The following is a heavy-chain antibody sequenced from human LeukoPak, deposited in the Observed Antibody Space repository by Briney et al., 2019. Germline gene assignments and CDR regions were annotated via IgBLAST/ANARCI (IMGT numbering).Heavy chain of an antibody. Sequence: GGSLRLSCAASGFTFSSFSVHWVRQAPGGGLAWVSSISGSGTYIYYADSVKGRFTITRDNAKNSLYLQMNSLRAEDTAVYYCARTPRYWFDYWGQGTLVTVSS. V-gene: IGHV3-21*01. CDR1: GFTFSSFS. D-gene: IGHD2-21*01. J-gene: IGHJ4*02. CDR2: ISGSGTYI. CDR3: ARTPRYWFDY.